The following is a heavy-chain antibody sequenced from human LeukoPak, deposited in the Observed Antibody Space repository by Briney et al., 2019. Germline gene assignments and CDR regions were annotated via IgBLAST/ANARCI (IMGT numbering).Heavy chain of an antibody. Sequence: PGGSLRLSCAASGFTFSSYSMNWVRQAPGKGLEWVSYISSSSSIKYYTDSVKGRFTISRDNAKNSLYLEMNSLRAEDTAVYYCARNCYDSSGSYWYWGQGTLVTVSS. V-gene: IGHV3-48*01. CDR3: ARNCYDSSGSYWY. CDR1: GFTFSSYS. CDR2: ISSSSSIK. J-gene: IGHJ4*02. D-gene: IGHD3-22*01.